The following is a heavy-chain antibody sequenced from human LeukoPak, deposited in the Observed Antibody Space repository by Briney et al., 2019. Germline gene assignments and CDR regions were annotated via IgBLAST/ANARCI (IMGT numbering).Heavy chain of an antibody. CDR2: IYTSGST. CDR3: AGAYYDFWSGHDAFDI. Sequence: SQTLSLTXTVSGGSISSGSYYWSWIRQPAGKGLQWIGRIYTSGSTNYNPSLKSRVTISVDTSKNQFSLKLSSVTAADTAVYYCAGAYYDFWSGHDAFDIWGQGTMVTVSS. CDR1: GGSISSGSYY. V-gene: IGHV4-61*02. J-gene: IGHJ3*02. D-gene: IGHD3-3*01.